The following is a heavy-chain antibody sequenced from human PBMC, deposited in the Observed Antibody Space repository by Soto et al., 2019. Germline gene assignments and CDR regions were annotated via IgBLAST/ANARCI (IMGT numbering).Heavy chain of an antibody. V-gene: IGHV1-46*03. CDR3: AKFAVAAIVDY. CDR2: INPSGGST. D-gene: IGHD5-12*01. Sequence: QVQLVQSGAEVKKPGASVKVSCKASGYTFTSYYMHWVRQAPGQGLEWMGIINPSGGSTSYAQKFQGRVTITRDTSTSTVYMELSSLRSEDTAVYYCAKFAVAAIVDYWGQGTLVTVSS. CDR1: GYTFTSYY. J-gene: IGHJ4*02.